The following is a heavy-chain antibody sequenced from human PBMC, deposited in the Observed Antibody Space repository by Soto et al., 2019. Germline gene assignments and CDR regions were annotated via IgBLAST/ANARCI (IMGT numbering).Heavy chain of an antibody. CDR1: GGSISSYY. D-gene: IGHD1-1*01. Sequence: PSETLSLTCTVSGGSISSYYWSWIRQPPGEGLEWIGYIYYSGSTNYNPSLKSRVTISVDTSKNQFSLKLSSVTAADTAVYYCARSGTTGTTTFAFDIWGQGTMVTVSS. J-gene: IGHJ3*02. V-gene: IGHV4-59*08. CDR2: IYYSGST. CDR3: ARSGTTGTTTFAFDI.